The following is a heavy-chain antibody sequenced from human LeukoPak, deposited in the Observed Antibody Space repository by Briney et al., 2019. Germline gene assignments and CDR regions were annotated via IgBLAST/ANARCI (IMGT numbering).Heavy chain of an antibody. Sequence: ASVKVSCKVSGYTLTELSMHWVRQTPGKGLEWMGGFDPEDGETIYAQKFQGRVTMTEDTSTDTAYMELSSLRSEDTAVYYCATTGDGYNVFDCWGQGTLVTVSS. CDR3: ATTGDGYNVFDC. CDR1: GYTLTELS. CDR2: FDPEDGET. D-gene: IGHD5-24*01. V-gene: IGHV1-24*01. J-gene: IGHJ4*02.